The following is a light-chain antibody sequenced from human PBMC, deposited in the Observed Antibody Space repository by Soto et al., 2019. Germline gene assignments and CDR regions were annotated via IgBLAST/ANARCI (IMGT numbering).Light chain of an antibody. V-gene: IGKV3-20*01. CDR2: GTS. J-gene: IGKJ5*01. CDR1: QSISKDH. Sequence: EIVVTQSPGTLSLSPGERATLSCRASQSISKDHLAWYQQKPGQAPRLLIYGTSNRATGGIADRFSGSGSGTDFTLTINRLEPEDFAVYYCQLYGISPHFGQGTRLEIK. CDR3: QLYGISPH.